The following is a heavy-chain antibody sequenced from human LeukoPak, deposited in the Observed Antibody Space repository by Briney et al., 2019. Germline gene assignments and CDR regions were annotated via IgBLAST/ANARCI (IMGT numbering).Heavy chain of an antibody. J-gene: IGHJ4*02. D-gene: IGHD3-3*01. V-gene: IGHV3-23*01. CDR1: GFTFSSYA. CDR3: AKVDDFWSGWYYFDY. Sequence: GGSLRLSCAAFGFTFSSYAMSWVRQAPGKGLEWVSAISGSGGSTYYADSVKGRFTISRDNSKNTLYLQMNSLRAEDTAVYYCAKVDDFWSGWYYFDYWGQGTLVTVSS. CDR2: ISGSGGST.